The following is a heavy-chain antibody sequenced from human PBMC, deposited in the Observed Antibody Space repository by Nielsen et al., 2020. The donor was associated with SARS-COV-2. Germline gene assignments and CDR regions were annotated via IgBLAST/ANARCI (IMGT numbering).Heavy chain of an antibody. J-gene: IGHJ3*02. V-gene: IGHV3-30*18. CDR2: MSHDANNK. Sequence: GESLKISCAASGFDFGGYGMHWVRQAPGKGLEWVAFMSHDANNKYYADSVKGRFTISRDYSKDTLYLQMNSLRAEDTAVYYCAKAVVAATPLAFDIWGQGTMVTVSS. D-gene: IGHD2-15*01. CDR1: GFDFGGYG. CDR3: AKAVVAATPLAFDI.